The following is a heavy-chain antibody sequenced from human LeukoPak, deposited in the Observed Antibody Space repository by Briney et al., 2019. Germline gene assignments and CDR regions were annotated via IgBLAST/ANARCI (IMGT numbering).Heavy chain of an antibody. CDR3: ARGKKEGIEMVRGIILNKRYSYMDV. J-gene: IGHJ6*03. CDR2: TNHSGST. Sequence: PSETLSLTCDVYRGSFSGYYWNWIRQPPGKGLEWIGETNHSGSTNYNPSLKSRVTISLDTSKNQFSLKLTSVTAADTAVYYCARGKKEGIEMVRGIILNKRYSYMDVWGKGTTVTVSS. CDR1: RGSFSGYY. D-gene: IGHD3-10*01. V-gene: IGHV4-34*01.